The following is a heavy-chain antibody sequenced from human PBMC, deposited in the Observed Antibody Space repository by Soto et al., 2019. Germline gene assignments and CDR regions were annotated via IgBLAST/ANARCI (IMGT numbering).Heavy chain of an antibody. J-gene: IGHJ5*02. CDR2: IYYSGST. Sequence: SETLSLTCAVSGGSISSGGYSWSWIRQPPGKGLEWIGYIYYSGSTNYNPSLKSRVTISVDTSKNQFSLKLSSVTAADTAVYYCARKGPVLRFLEWLPPRFDPWGQGTLVTVSS. V-gene: IGHV4-61*08. CDR1: GGSISSGGYS. D-gene: IGHD3-3*01. CDR3: ARKGPVLRFLEWLPPRFDP.